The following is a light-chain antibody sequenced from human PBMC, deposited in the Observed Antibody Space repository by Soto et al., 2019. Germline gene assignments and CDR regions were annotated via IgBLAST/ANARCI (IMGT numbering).Light chain of an antibody. CDR2: GAS. CDR3: QQYASSVT. CDR1: QSFSSTF. V-gene: IGKV3-20*01. Sequence: EILLTQSPDSLSLSPGDRATLSCRASQSFSSTFFAWYQQKPGQAPRLLIYGASSRATGIPDRFSGSGSGTDLTLTISRLEPEDFEVYYCQQYASSVTFGQRTKVQIQ. J-gene: IGKJ1*01.